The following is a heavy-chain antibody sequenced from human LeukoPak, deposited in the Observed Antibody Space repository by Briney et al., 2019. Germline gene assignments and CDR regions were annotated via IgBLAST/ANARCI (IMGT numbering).Heavy chain of an antibody. J-gene: IGHJ6*02. D-gene: IGHD1-1*01. CDR2: ISNDGSNK. CDR3: AKDMTTTVYYYYGMDV. V-gene: IGHV3-30*18. Sequence: GGSLRLSCAASGFTFSSYGIHWVRQAPGKGLEWVAVISNDGSNKYYADSVKGRFTISRDNSKNTLYLQMNSLRAEDTAVYYCAKDMTTTVYYYYGMDVWGQGTTVTVSS. CDR1: GFTFSSYG.